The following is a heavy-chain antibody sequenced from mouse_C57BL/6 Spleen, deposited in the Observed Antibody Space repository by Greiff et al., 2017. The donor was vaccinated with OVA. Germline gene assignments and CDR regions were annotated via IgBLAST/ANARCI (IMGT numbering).Heavy chain of an antibody. V-gene: IGHV2-2*01. Sequence: VKLVESGPGLVQPSQSLSITCTVSGFSLTSYGVHWVRQSPGKGLEWLGVIWSGGSTDYNAAFISRLSISKDNSKSQVFFKMNSLQADDTAIYYCARNYDYDICAMDYWGQGTSVTVSA. CDR1: GFSLTSYG. D-gene: IGHD2-4*01. CDR3: ARNYDYDICAMDY. J-gene: IGHJ4*01. CDR2: IWSGGST.